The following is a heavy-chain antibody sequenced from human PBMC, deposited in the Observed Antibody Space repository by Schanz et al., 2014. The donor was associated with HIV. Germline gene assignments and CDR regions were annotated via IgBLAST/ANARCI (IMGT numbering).Heavy chain of an antibody. D-gene: IGHD4-4*01. CDR3: ARGWRENSFDY. Sequence: EVQLLESGGGLVQPGGTLRLSCATPGFTFRTFSMDWVRQAPGRGLEWLAYISPGGDTIYYAESVQGRFTISRDYAKSSLYLQMNSLRDDDTAVYYCARGWRENSFDYWGQGTLVTVSS. CDR2: ISPGGDTI. CDR1: GFTFRTFS. V-gene: IGHV3-48*02. J-gene: IGHJ4*02.